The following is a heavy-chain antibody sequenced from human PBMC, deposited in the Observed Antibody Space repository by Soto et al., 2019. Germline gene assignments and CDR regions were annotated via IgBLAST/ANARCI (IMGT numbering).Heavy chain of an antibody. D-gene: IGHD3-3*01. CDR2: ISGSGGST. Sequence: PGGSLRLSCAASGFTFSSYAMSWVRQAPGRGLEWVSAISGSGGSTYYADSVKGRFTISRDNSKNTLYLQMNSLRAEDTAVYYCAKVPLLRFLEWGFGSFDYWGQGTLVTVSS. J-gene: IGHJ4*02. CDR1: GFTFSSYA. V-gene: IGHV3-23*01. CDR3: AKVPLLRFLEWGFGSFDY.